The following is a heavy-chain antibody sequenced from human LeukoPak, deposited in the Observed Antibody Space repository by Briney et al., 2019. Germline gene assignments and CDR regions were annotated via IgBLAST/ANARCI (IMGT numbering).Heavy chain of an antibody. CDR1: GFTVSSNY. D-gene: IGHD4-17*01. CDR2: IYSGGST. V-gene: IGHV3-53*04. Sequence: TGGSLRLSCAASGFTVSSNYMSWVRQAPGKGLEWVSVIYSGGSTYYADSVKGRFTISIRNSKNTLYLKMNSLRAEDTAVHYCAREKVTIARRGVGAFDIWGQGTMVTVSS. J-gene: IGHJ3*02. CDR3: AREKVTIARRGVGAFDI.